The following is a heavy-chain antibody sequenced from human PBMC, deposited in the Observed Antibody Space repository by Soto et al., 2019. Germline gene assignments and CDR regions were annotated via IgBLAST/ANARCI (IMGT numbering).Heavy chain of an antibody. V-gene: IGHV3-23*01. CDR1: GFSFTAYI. Sequence: EVHLLESGGDLVQPGGSLRLSCAASGFSFTAYIMSWFRQAPGQGLEWVSAISVSGDKTYYADSVKGWFTISRDDAKNTLYLKLNSLRVDDTAIYYCAKGGWLDDCGQGTLVTVSS. J-gene: IGHJ4*02. D-gene: IGHD5-12*01. CDR3: AKGGWLDD. CDR2: ISVSGDKT.